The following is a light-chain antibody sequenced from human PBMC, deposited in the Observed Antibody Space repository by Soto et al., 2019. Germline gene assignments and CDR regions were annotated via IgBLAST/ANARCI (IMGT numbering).Light chain of an antibody. CDR3: QQADSAPPT. J-gene: IGKJ1*01. Sequence: DIQMTQSPSSVSASVGDRVTITCRASQGVRSWLAWYQQKPGEAPRLLIYAASSLQSGVSSRFSGSGSGTDFTLTISSLQPEDFATYYCQQADSAPPTFGQGTKVEVK. V-gene: IGKV1-12*01. CDR1: QGVRSW. CDR2: AAS.